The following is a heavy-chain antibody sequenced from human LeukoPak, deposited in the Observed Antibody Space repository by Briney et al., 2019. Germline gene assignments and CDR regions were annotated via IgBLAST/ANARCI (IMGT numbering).Heavy chain of an antibody. CDR3: AKDIRVRSSSYFDY. Sequence: GGSLRLSCAASGFTFDDYAMHWVRQAPGKGLEWVSGISWNSGSIGYADSVKGRFTISRDNAKNSLYLQMNSLRAEDTALYYCAKDIRVRSSSYFDYWGQGTLVTVS. CDR2: ISWNSGSI. J-gene: IGHJ4*02. V-gene: IGHV3-9*01. D-gene: IGHD6-13*01. CDR1: GFTFDDYA.